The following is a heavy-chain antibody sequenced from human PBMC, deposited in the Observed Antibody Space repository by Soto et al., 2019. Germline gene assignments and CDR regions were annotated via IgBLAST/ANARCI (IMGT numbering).Heavy chain of an antibody. J-gene: IGHJ6*02. CDR1: GGSISSGVYY. Sequence: SETLSLTCTVSGGSISSGVYYWSWIRQHPGKGLEWIGYIYYSGSTYYNPSLKSRVTISVDTSKNQFSLKLSSVTAADTAVYYCARAGIVVVPAAMSGYGMDVWGQGTTVTVSS. CDR3: ARAGIVVVPAAMSGYGMDV. D-gene: IGHD2-2*01. CDR2: IYYSGST. V-gene: IGHV4-31*03.